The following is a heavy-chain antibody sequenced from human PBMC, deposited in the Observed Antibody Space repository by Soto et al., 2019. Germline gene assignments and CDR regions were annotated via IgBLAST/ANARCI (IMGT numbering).Heavy chain of an antibody. CDR1: GDSISRYY. D-gene: IGHD3-10*01. CDR2: IYYSGEP. J-gene: IGHJ6*02. CDR3: ARDQGGEFLKGSGMDV. V-gene: IGHV4-59*01. Sequence: QVQLQESGPGLVKPSETLSLTCTVSGDSISRYYWSWIRLPPGKGLEWIGYIYYSGEPNYNPSVKSRVTISVDRTKNQFSLKLGSMTAADAAVYYCARDQGGEFLKGSGMDVWGQGTTVTVSS.